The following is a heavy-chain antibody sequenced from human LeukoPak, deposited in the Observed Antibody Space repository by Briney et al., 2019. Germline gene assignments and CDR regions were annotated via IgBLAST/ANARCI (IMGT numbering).Heavy chain of an antibody. CDR1: GFTFSSYW. CDR3: AKSYGDYLGYFDS. CDR2: INSDGSGT. D-gene: IGHD4-17*01. V-gene: IGHV3-74*01. Sequence: GGSLRLSCTASGFTFSSYWMLWVRQAPGKGLVWVSRINSDGSGTSYADAVKGRFTISRDKSKNTLFLQMNSLRAEDTAVYYCAKSYGDYLGYFDSWGQGTLVTVSS. J-gene: IGHJ4*02.